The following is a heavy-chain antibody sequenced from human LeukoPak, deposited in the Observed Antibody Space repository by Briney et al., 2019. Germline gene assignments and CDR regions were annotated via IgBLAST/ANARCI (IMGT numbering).Heavy chain of an antibody. CDR3: ARGRGSYQDF. CDR1: GFTFSSYD. CDR2: ICTAGDT. J-gene: IGHJ3*01. D-gene: IGHD1-26*01. V-gene: IGHV3-13*01. Sequence: PGGSLRLSCAASGFTFSSYDMHWVRQGPGKGLEWVSAICTAGDTFYPGSEKGRFTISRENAKNSLYLQMNSLRAGDTAVYYCARGRGSYQDFWGQGTVVTVSS.